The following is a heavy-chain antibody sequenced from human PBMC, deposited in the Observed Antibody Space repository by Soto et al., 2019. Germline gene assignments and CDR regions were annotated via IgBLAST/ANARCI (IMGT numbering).Heavy chain of an antibody. Sequence: QVQLVESGGGVVQPGRSLRLSCAESGFTFSSYGMHWVRQAPGKGLEWVAVIWYDGSNKYYADSVKGRFTISRDNSKNTLYLQMNSLRAEDTAVYYCARDREKSSWYAPRLGWFDPWGQGTLVTVSS. CDR2: IWYDGSNK. J-gene: IGHJ5*02. D-gene: IGHD6-13*01. CDR1: GFTFSSYG. CDR3: ARDREKSSWYAPRLGWFDP. V-gene: IGHV3-33*01.